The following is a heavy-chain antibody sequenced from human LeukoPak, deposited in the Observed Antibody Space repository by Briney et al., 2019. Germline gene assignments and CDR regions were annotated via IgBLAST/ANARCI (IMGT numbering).Heavy chain of an antibody. Sequence: SETLSLTCAVYGGSFSGYYWSWIRQPPGKGLEWIGEINHSGSTNYNPSLKSRVTISVDTSKNQFSLKLSSVTAADTAVYYCARRGYSFLIDYWGQGTLVTVSS. V-gene: IGHV4-34*01. J-gene: IGHJ4*02. CDR3: ARRGYSFLIDY. CDR1: GGSFSGYY. CDR2: INHSGST. D-gene: IGHD5-18*01.